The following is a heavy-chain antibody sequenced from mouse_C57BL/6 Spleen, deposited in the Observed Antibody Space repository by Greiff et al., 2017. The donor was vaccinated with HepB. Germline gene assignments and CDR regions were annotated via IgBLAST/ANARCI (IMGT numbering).Heavy chain of an antibody. CDR1: GYTFTSYT. CDR3: ARSDGYYEGDAMDY. D-gene: IGHD2-3*01. V-gene: IGHV1-4*01. CDR2: INPSSGYT. J-gene: IGHJ4*01. Sequence: VQLQESGAELARPGASVKMSCKASGYTFTSYTMHWVKQRPGQGLEWIGYINPSSGYTKYNQKFKDKATLTADKSSSTAYMQLSSLTSEDSAVYYCARSDGYYEGDAMDYWGQGTSVTVSS.